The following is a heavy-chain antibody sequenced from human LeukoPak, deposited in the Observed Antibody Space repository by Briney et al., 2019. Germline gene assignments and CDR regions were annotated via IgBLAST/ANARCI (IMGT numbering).Heavy chain of an antibody. D-gene: IGHD3-22*01. J-gene: IGHJ5*02. CDR1: GYTFTGYY. V-gene: IGHV1-2*02. CDR3: AREGPHYDSSGYYGGWFDP. CDR2: INPNSGGT. Sequence: ASAKVSCKASGYTFTGYYMHWVRQAPGQGLEWMGWINPNSGGTNYAQKFQGRVTMTRDTSISTAYMELSRLRSDDTAVYYCAREGPHYDSSGYYGGWFDPWGQGTLVTVSS.